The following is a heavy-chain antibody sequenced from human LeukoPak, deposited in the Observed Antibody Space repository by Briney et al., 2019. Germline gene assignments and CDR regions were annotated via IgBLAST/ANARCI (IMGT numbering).Heavy chain of an antibody. J-gene: IGHJ5*02. CDR3: ARDDTAMVTWFDP. Sequence: ASVKVSCKASGYTFTSYGISWVRRAPGQGLEGMGWISAYNGNTNYAQKLQGRVTMTTDTSTSTAYMELRSLRSDDTAVYYCARDDTAMVTWFDPWGQGTLVTVSS. CDR2: ISAYNGNT. V-gene: IGHV1-18*01. CDR1: GYTFTSYG. D-gene: IGHD5-18*01.